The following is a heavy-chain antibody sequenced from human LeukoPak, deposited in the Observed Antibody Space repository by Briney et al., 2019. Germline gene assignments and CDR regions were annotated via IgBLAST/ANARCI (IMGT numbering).Heavy chain of an antibody. Sequence: PGKGLRQYCVASRFTFRNEGMSWVRQALGKELEWVAIIYYDRSKKYYADSVKGRFSISRDKSKYTLYLQMNSLRAEDTAVYFCARVLGTEGFWYLDLWGRGTLVTVSS. V-gene: IGHV3-33*01. CDR1: RFTFRNEG. D-gene: IGHD7-27*01. J-gene: IGHJ2*01. CDR2: IYYDRSKK. CDR3: ARVLGTEGFWYLDL.